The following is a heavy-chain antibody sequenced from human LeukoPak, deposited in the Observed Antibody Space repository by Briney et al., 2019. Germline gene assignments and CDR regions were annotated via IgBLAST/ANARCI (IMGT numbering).Heavy chain of an antibody. V-gene: IGHV1-18*01. Sequence: ASVKVSCKASGYTFTSYGISWVRQAPGQGLEWMGWISAYNGNTNYAQKLQGRVTMTTDTSTSTAYMELRSLRSDDTAVYYCARVRRREYHYDSSGQMAFDIWGQGTMVTVSS. CDR2: ISAYNGNT. J-gene: IGHJ3*02. CDR3: ARVRRREYHYDSSGQMAFDI. D-gene: IGHD3-22*01. CDR1: GYTFTSYG.